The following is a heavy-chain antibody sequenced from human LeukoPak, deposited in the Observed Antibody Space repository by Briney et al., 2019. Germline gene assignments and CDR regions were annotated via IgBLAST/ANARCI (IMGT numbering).Heavy chain of an antibody. CDR1: GFTFSTYA. CDR3: AKDLYSVAGDY. D-gene: IGHD6-19*01. J-gene: IGHJ4*02. CDR2: ISASGGTT. V-gene: IGHV3-23*01. Sequence: GXXLRLSCAASGFTFSTYAMRWVRQAPGKGLEWVSLISASGGTTHYADSVKRRFTISRDNSKNTLYLQMNSLRAEDTAVYYCAKDLYSVAGDYWGQGTLVTVSS.